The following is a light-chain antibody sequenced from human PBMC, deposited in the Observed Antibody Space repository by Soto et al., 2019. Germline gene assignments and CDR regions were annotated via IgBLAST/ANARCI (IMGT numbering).Light chain of an antibody. Sequence: SYELTQPSSVSVSPGQTASITCSGDKLGDKYACWYQQKPGQSPVLVIYQDSKRPSGIPERFSGSNSGNTATLTISGTQAMDEADYYCQAWDSSTASYVFGTGTKLTVL. CDR3: QAWDSSTASYV. J-gene: IGLJ1*01. V-gene: IGLV3-1*01. CDR2: QDS. CDR1: KLGDKY.